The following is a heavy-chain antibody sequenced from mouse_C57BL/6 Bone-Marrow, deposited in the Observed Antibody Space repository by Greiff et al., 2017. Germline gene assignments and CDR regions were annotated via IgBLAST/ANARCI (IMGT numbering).Heavy chain of an antibody. CDR1: GYTFTDYE. Sequence: VQLQQSGAELVRPGASVTLSCKASGYTFTDYEMHWVKQTPVHGLEWIGSIDPETGGTAYNQKFKGKAILTADKSSSTAYMALRSLTSEDSAVYDCTRWRLRRREYYAMDYWGQGTSVTVSS. CDR2: IDPETGGT. J-gene: IGHJ4*01. V-gene: IGHV1-15*01. D-gene: IGHD2-4*01. CDR3: TRWRLRRREYYAMDY.